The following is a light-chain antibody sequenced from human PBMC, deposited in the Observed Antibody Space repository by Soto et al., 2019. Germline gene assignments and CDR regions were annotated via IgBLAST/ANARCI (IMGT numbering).Light chain of an antibody. V-gene: IGKV1-5*01. CDR2: DVS. Sequence: DIQMTQSPSTVSASVGDSVTITCRASQSITTWLAWYQQRPGKAPKLLIYDVSSLQSGVPSRFSGSGSGTEFTLTISSLQPDDFATYYCQQYNNWPLTFGGGTKVEIK. J-gene: IGKJ4*01. CDR1: QSITTW. CDR3: QQYNNWPLT.